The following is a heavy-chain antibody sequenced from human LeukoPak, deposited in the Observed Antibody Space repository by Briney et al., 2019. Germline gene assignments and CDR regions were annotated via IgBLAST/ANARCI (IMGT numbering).Heavy chain of an antibody. D-gene: IGHD1-26*01. CDR1: GGSFSGYY. CDR2: INHSGST. J-gene: IGHJ4*02. CDR3: ARGAGGSSSLDY. Sequence: SETLSLTCAVYGGSFSGYYWSWIRQPPGKGLEWIGEINHSGSTNYNPSLKSRVTISVDTSKNQFSLKLSSVTAADTAVYYCARGAGGSSSLDYWRQGTLVTVSS. V-gene: IGHV4-34*01.